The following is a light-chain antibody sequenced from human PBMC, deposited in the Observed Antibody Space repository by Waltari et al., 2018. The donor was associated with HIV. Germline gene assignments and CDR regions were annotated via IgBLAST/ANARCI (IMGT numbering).Light chain of an antibody. CDR3: ATWDASLGGSYV. J-gene: IGLJ1*01. CDR1: TSNVGSNF. Sequence: QSVLTQPPSASGTPGQRVTISCSGTTSNVGSNFVSWYQQLPGTAPKLLIYRDNQRPSGVPARFSVSKSDASVSLAISGLRSEDEGDYYCATWDASLGGSYVFGTGTTVSVL. V-gene: IGLV1-47*01. CDR2: RDN.